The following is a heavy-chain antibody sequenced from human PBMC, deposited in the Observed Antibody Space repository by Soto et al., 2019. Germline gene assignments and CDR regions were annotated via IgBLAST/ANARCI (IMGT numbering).Heavy chain of an antibody. D-gene: IGHD3-10*01. CDR1: GYTFTGYY. Sequence: ASVKVSCKASGYTFTGYYMHWVRQAPGQGLEWMGWINPNSGGTNYAQKFQGWVTMTRDTSISTAYMELSRLRSDDTAVYYCARRGRGFFGSGSYNDAFDIWGKGQWSPSPQ. J-gene: IGHJ3*02. CDR2: INPNSGGT. V-gene: IGHV1-2*04. CDR3: ARRGRGFFGSGSYNDAFDI.